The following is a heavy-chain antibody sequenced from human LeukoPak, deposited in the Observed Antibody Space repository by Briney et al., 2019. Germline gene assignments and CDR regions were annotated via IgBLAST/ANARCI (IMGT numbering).Heavy chain of an antibody. J-gene: IGHJ4*02. CDR3: ASKWYCGGDCYYQIDF. CDR2: ISSDESIK. D-gene: IGHD2-21*02. V-gene: IGHV3-30*03. CDR1: GFTFSSYV. Sequence: GRSLRLSCAASGFTFSSYVMHWVRQAPGKGLEWVALISSDESIKYYADSVKGRFTISRDNSKSTLYLQMNSLRTEDTAVYYCASKWYCGGDCYYQIDFWGQGTLVTVSS.